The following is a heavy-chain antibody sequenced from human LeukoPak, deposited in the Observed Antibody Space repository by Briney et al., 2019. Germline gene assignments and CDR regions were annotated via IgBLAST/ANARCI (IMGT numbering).Heavy chain of an antibody. D-gene: IGHD3-10*01. Sequence: SVKVSCKASGGTFSSYAISWVRQAPGQGLEWMGGIIPIFGTANYAQKFQGRVTITADKSTSTAYMELSSLRSEDTAVYDCARENYYGSGSYYTWGQGTLVTVSS. CDR2: IIPIFGTA. CDR3: ARENYYGSGSYYT. J-gene: IGHJ5*02. CDR1: GGTFSSYA. V-gene: IGHV1-69*06.